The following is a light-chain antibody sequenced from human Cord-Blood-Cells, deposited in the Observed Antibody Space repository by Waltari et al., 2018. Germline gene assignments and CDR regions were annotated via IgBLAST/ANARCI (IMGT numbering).Light chain of an antibody. CDR2: KAS. V-gene: IGKV1-5*03. Sequence: DIQMTQSPSTLSASVGDRVTITSRASQSISSWLAWYQQKPGKAPKLLIYKASSLESGVPSRFSGSGSGTEFTLTISSLQPDDFATYYCQQYNSYSPTWTFGQGTKVEIK. J-gene: IGKJ1*01. CDR3: QQYNSYSPTWT. CDR1: QSISSW.